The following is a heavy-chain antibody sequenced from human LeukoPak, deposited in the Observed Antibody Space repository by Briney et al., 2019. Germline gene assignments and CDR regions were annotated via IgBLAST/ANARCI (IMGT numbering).Heavy chain of an antibody. Sequence: GGSLRLSCAASVFTFSSYNMNWVRQAPGKGLEWVSSITSSSTYIYYADSVKGRFTISRDNAKNSLYLQMDSLRVEDTAVYYCARDPYSGSYGDYYYYYMDVWGKGTTVTISS. J-gene: IGHJ6*03. V-gene: IGHV3-21*01. CDR1: VFTFSSYN. CDR3: ARDPYSGSYGDYYYYYMDV. D-gene: IGHD1-26*01. CDR2: ITSSSTYI.